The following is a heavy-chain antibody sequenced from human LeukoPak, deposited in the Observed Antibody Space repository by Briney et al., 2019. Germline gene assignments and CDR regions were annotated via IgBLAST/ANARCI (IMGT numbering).Heavy chain of an antibody. D-gene: IGHD1-20*01. CDR3: ARGSLTGEYGMDV. J-gene: IGHJ6*02. Sequence: GGSLRLSCSGFTDSSYEMNWVRQAPGEGLEWVSYISGSGNTIYYADSVKGRFTISRDNAKSSLYLQMNSLRAEDTAVYYCARGSLTGEYGMDVWGQGTTVTVSS. CDR1: GFTDSSYE. V-gene: IGHV3-48*03. CDR2: ISGSGNTI.